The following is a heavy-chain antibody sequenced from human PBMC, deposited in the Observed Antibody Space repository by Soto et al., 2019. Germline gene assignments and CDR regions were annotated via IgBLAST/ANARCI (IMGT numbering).Heavy chain of an antibody. CDR2: IFSNDEK. J-gene: IGHJ4*02. CDR3: SRIRTPYLTYGLWEPHIDY. V-gene: IGHV2-26*01. D-gene: IGHD1-26*01. Sequence: SGPTLVNPTVTHTLTCNVSGCSISNARMGVSWIRQPPGKALEWLAHIFSNDEKSYSTSLKSRLTISKDTSKSQVVLTMTNMDPVDTATYYCSRIRTPYLTYGLWEPHIDYWGQGTLVTVSS. CDR1: GCSISNARMG.